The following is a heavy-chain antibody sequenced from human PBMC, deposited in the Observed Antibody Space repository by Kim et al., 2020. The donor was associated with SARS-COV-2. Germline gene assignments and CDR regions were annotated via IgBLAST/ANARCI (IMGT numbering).Heavy chain of an antibody. V-gene: IGHV4-59*01. CDR3: ARAGLAVTSYSWFDP. D-gene: IGHD6-19*01. J-gene: IGHJ5*02. CDR2: IYYSGTT. CDR1: GVSINGYY. Sequence: SETLSLTCAVSGVSINGYYWSWIRQAPGKGLEWIAHIYYSGTTSYNPSLKSRVTISVDTSRNQFSLKMSSLTPADTAIYYCARAGLAVTSYSWFDPWGQG.